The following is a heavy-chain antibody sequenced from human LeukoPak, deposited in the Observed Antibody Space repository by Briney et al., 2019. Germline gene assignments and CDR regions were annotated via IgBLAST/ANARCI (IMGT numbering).Heavy chain of an antibody. D-gene: IGHD3-16*02. V-gene: IGHV4-59*01. CDR1: GGSISSYY. CDR3: ARGYDYVWGSHRALGY. J-gene: IGHJ4*02. Sequence: PSETLSLTCTVSGGSISSYYWSWIRQPPGKELEWIGYIYYSGSTNYNPSLKSRVTISVDTSKNQFSLRLSSVTAADTAVYYCARGYDYVWGSHRALGYWGQGTLVTVSS. CDR2: IYYSGST.